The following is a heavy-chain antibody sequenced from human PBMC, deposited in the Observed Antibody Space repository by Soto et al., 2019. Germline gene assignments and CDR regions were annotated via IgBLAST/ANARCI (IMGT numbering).Heavy chain of an antibody. J-gene: IGHJ6*02. CDR3: AKVTKRAAAGSYEYYNYGMDV. V-gene: IGHV3-23*01. CDR1: GFAFSTYA. Sequence: EVQLLESGGALEHPGGSLRLSCAASGFAFSTYAMTWVRQAPGKGLEWVSVISGSGGSSYYAASVKGRFTISRDNSKNTLYLQMNGLRAEDTALYYCAKVTKRAAAGSYEYYNYGMDVWRQGTTVTVSS. D-gene: IGHD6-13*01. CDR2: ISGSGGSS.